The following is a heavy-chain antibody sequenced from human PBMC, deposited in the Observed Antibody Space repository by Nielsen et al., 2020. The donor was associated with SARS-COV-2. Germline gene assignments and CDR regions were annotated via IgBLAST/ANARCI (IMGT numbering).Heavy chain of an antibody. J-gene: IGHJ6*02. Sequence: SLKISCAASGFTFDDYAMHWVRQAPGKGLEWVSGISWNSGSIGYADSVKGRFTISRDNAKNSLYLQMNSLRAEDTAVYYCARVLLPDYGMDVWGQGTTVTVSS. CDR2: ISWNSGSI. D-gene: IGHD2-15*01. CDR3: ARVLLPDYGMDV. CDR1: GFTFDDYA. V-gene: IGHV3-9*01.